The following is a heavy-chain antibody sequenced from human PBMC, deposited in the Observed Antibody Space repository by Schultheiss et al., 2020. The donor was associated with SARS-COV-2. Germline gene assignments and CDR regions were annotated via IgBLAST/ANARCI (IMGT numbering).Heavy chain of an antibody. CDR3: AKDHTVTPHYFDY. Sequence: GGSLRLSCAASGFTFSSYAMHWVRQAPGKGLEWVAVISYDGSNKYYADSVKGRFTISRDNSKNTLYLQMNSLRAEDTAVYYCAKDHTVTPHYFDYWGQGALVTVSS. CDR1: GFTFSSYA. V-gene: IGHV3-30-3*01. D-gene: IGHD4-17*01. CDR2: ISYDGSNK. J-gene: IGHJ4*02.